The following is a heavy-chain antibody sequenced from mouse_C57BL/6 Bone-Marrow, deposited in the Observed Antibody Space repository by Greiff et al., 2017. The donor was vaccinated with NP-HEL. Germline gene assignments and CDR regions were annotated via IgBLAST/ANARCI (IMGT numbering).Heavy chain of an antibody. D-gene: IGHD2-2*01. V-gene: IGHV1-64*01. CDR3: ARRLPRGN. J-gene: IGHJ2*01. CDR2: IHPNSGST. Sequence: VQLQQPGAELVKPGASVKLSCTASGYTFTSYWMHWVKQRPGQGLEWIGMIHPNSGSTNYNEKFKSKATLTVDKSSSTAYLQLSSLTSEDAAVYYCARRLPRGNWGQGTTLTVSS. CDR1: GYTFTSYW.